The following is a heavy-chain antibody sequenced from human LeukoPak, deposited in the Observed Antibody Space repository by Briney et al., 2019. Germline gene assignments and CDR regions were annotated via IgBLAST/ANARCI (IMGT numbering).Heavy chain of an antibody. D-gene: IGHD3-10*01. CDR1: GGSISSYY. J-gene: IGHJ5*02. V-gene: IGHV4-4*09. CDR3: ARRGGTMVRGAPWLYNWFDP. Sequence: SETLSLTCTVSGGSISSYYWSWIRQPPGEGLEWIGYIYTSGSTNYNPSLKSRVTISVDTSKNQLSLKLSSVTAADTAVYYCARRGGTMVRGAPWLYNWFDPWGQGTLVTVSS. CDR2: IYTSGST.